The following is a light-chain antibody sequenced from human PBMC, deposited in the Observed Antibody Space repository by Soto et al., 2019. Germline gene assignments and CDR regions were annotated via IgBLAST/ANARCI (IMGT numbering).Light chain of an antibody. CDR3: QHLNTYLT. Sequence: DIQLTHSPSFLPASVGDRVTIICRPSQDISSNLAWYQQKPGKAPKLPIYADSTLQSGVPSRFSGSGSGTEFTLTISSLHPEDFASYYCQHLNTYLTFGGGTKVEIK. CDR1: QDISSN. V-gene: IGKV1-9*01. J-gene: IGKJ4*01. CDR2: ADS.